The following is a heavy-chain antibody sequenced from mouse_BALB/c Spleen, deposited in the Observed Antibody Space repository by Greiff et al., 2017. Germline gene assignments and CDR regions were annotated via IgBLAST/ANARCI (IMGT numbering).Heavy chain of an antibody. CDR1: GFNIKDYY. Sequence: DVKLQESGAELVRSGASVKLSCTASGFNIKDYYMHWVKQRPEQGLEWIGWIDPENGDTEYAPKFQGKATMTADTSSNTAYLQLSSLTSEDTAVYYCNAGRGNAMDYWGQGTSVTVSS. V-gene: IGHV14-4*02. CDR3: NAGRGNAMDY. J-gene: IGHJ4*01. CDR2: IDPENGDT.